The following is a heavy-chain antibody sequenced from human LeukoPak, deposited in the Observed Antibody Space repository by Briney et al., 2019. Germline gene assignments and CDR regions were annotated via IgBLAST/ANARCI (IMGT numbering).Heavy chain of an antibody. CDR1: GFTFSSYW. Sequence: PGGSLRLSCAASGFTFSSYWMSWVRQAPGRGLEWVANIKQDGSEKYYVDSVKGRFTISRDNAKNSLYLQMNSLRAEDTAVYYCARSRLDNWFDPWGQGTLVTVSS. J-gene: IGHJ5*02. CDR3: ARSRLDNWFDP. V-gene: IGHV3-7*01. CDR2: IKQDGSEK.